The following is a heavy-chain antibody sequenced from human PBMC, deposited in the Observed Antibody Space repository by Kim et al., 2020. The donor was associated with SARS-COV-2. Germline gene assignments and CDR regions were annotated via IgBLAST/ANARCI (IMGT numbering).Heavy chain of an antibody. V-gene: IGHV3-15*01. CDR3: TTGPMVRGVTPYYYYGMDV. CDR1: GFTFSNAW. CDR2: IKSKTDGGTT. J-gene: IGHJ6*02. Sequence: GGSLRLSCAASGFTFSNAWMSWVRQAPGKGLEWVGRIKSKTDGGTTDYAAPVKGRFTISRDDSKNTLYLQMNSLKTEDTAVYYCTTGPMVRGVTPYYYYGMDVWGQRTTVTVSS. D-gene: IGHD3-10*01.